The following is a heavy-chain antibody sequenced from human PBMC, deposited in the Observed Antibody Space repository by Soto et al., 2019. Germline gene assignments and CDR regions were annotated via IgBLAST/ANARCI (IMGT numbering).Heavy chain of an antibody. CDR1: GGSVSSSSYY. Sequence: QLQLQESGPGLVKPSETLSLTCTVSGGSVSSSSYYWGWIRQPPGKGPEWIGSIYYTESTYYNPSLKSRVPISVDTSKNLFSLKLSSVTAADTAVYYCARHSVSMVRGVAFDYWGQGTLVTVSS. V-gene: IGHV4-39*01. CDR2: IYYTEST. CDR3: ARHSVSMVRGVAFDY. J-gene: IGHJ4*02. D-gene: IGHD3-10*01.